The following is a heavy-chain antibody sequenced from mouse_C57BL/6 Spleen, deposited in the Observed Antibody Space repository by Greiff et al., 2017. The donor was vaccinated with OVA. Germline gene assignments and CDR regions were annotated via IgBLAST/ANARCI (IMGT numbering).Heavy chain of an antibody. J-gene: IGHJ3*01. CDR2: FYPGSGSI. D-gene: IGHD1-1*01. Sequence: QVQLKQSGAELVKPGASVKLSCKASGYTFTEYTIHWVKQRSGQGLEWIGWFYPGSGSIKYNEKFKDKATLTADKSSSTVYMELSRLTSEDSAVYFCARHAAPGYYYGSSYWFAYWGQGTLVTVSA. CDR3: ARHAAPGYYYGSSYWFAY. CDR1: GYTFTEYT. V-gene: IGHV1-62-2*01.